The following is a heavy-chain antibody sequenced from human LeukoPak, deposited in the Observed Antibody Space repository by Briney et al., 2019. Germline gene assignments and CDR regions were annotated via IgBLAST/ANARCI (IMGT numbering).Heavy chain of an antibody. V-gene: IGHV4-59*10. CDR3: ARLSVTTGWFDP. D-gene: IGHD4-17*01. Sequence: SETLSLTCAVYGGSLSGYYWSWVRHTAGEGREWIGRTYTSGSTNYNPSINIPVTMSVDTSKNQFSLKLSSVTAADTAVYYCARLSVTTGWFDPWGQGTLVTVSS. CDR2: TYTSGST. J-gene: IGHJ5*02. CDR1: GGSLSGYY.